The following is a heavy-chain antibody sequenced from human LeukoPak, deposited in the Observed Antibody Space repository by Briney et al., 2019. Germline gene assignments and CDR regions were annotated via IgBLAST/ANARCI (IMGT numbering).Heavy chain of an antibody. V-gene: IGHV1-69*13. CDR3: ARDGAAYSSSWSWDY. J-gene: IGHJ4*02. D-gene: IGHD6-13*01. Sequence: ASVKVSCKSSGGTFSSYAISWVRQAPGQGLEWMGGINPIFGTANYAQKFQGRVTITADESTSTAYMELSSLRSEDTAVYYCARDGAAYSSSWSWDYWGQGTLVTVSS. CDR1: GGTFSSYA. CDR2: INPIFGTA.